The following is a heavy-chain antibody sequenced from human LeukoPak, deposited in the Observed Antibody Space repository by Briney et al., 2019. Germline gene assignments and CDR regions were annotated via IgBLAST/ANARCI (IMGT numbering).Heavy chain of an antibody. V-gene: IGHV3-74*01. CDR2: INGDGGNI. Sequence: GGSLRLSCVASGFTFSSYWMHWVRQDPRKGLVWVSRINGDGGNINYADSVRGRFTISRDNAKNTLFLQMNTLRVEDTAVYYCTRDLMDYDVSTGLHHYYMDVWGQGTTVTVSS. J-gene: IGHJ6*02. CDR1: GFTFSSYW. D-gene: IGHD3-9*01. CDR3: TRDLMDYDVSTGLHHYYMDV.